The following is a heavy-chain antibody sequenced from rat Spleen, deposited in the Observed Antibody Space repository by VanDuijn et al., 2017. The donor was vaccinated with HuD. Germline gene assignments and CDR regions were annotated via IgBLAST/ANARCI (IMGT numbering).Heavy chain of an antibody. V-gene: IGHV5-20*01. J-gene: IGHJ3*01. CDR1: GFTFSNYD. Sequence: EVQLVESGGGLVQPGRSMKLSCAAPGFTFSNYDMAWVRQAPTKGLEWVASISYDVTSTYYRDFVKGRFTISRDNAKSTLYLQMDSLRSEDTASYYCATEDYGLTGFGYWGQGTLVTVSS. CDR3: ATEDYGLTGFGY. D-gene: IGHD1-3*01. CDR2: ISYDVTST.